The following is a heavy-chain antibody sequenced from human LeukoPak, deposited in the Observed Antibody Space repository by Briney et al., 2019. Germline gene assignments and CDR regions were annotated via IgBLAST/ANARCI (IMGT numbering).Heavy chain of an antibody. CDR2: ISSSSSYI. CDR3: ARDATAIDAFDY. V-gene: IGHV3-21*01. J-gene: IGHJ4*02. Sequence: GGSLRLSCAASGFTFSSYSMNWVRQAPGKGLEWVSSISSSSSYIYYADSVKGRFTISRDNAKNSLYLQMNSLRAEDTAVYYGARDATAIDAFDYWGQGTLVTVSS. CDR1: GFTFSSYS. D-gene: IGHD2-21*02.